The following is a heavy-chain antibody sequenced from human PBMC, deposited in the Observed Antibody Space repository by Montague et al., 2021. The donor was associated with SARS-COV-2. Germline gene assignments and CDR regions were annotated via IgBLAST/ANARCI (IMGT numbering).Heavy chain of an antibody. CDR1: GGTFSTSSYY. V-gene: IGHV4-39*01. CDR3: ARHRTYYDEVWGTHRYTPGY. CDR2: LYNSGFP. D-gene: IGHD3-16*02. J-gene: IGHJ4*02. Sequence: SETLSLTCSVSGGTFSTSSYYRASISKTLAKGTEWIGCLYNSGFPXYNPSLESRVTMSVDTSKKQFSLRLTSVTAADTAVYYCARHRTYYDEVWGTHRYTPGYWGQVTLVSVAS.